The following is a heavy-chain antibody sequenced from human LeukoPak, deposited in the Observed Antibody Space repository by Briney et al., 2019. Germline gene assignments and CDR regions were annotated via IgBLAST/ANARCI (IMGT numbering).Heavy chain of an antibody. J-gene: IGHJ2*01. CDR1: GGSISSYY. D-gene: IGHD3-9*01. CDR3: ARGKRYYDILTGYYRSRYFDL. V-gene: IGHV4-39*01. Sequence: PSETLSLTCTVSGGSISSYYWGWVRQPPGKGLEWIGSISYSGSIHYNPSLKSRVTISVDTSKNQFSLKLSSVTAADTAVYYCARGKRYYDILTGYYRSRYFDLWGRGTLVTVSS. CDR2: ISYSGSI.